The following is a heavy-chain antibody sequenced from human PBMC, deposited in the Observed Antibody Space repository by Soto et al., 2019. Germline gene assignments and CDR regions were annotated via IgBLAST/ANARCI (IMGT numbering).Heavy chain of an antibody. Sequence: QVQLVESGGGVVQPGRSLRLSCAASGFTVSSYGMHWVRQAPGKGLEWVAVIWYDGSIKNYADSVKGRFTISRATSKNTLYLQMNSLRAEDTAVYYWARNVDDDYGDLPEDYWGQGTLVTVSS. D-gene: IGHD4-17*01. CDR1: GFTVSSYG. V-gene: IGHV3-33*01. CDR3: ARNVDDDYGDLPEDY. CDR2: IWYDGSIK. J-gene: IGHJ4*02.